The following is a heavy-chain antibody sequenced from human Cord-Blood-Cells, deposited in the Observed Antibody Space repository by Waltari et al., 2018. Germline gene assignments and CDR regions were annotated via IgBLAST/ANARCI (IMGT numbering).Heavy chain of an antibody. CDR3: ARGHLDIVVVPAAMGWYFDL. CDR2: INHSGST. J-gene: IGHJ2*01. CDR1: GGSFSGYY. D-gene: IGHD2-2*03. V-gene: IGHV4-34*01. Sequence: QVQLQQWGAGLLKPSETLSLTCAVYGGSFSGYYWSWLRQPPGKGLEGIWEINHSGSTNYNPALKGRVTISVDTSKNRFSLKLSFVTAADTAVYYRARGHLDIVVVPAAMGWYFDLWGRGTLVTVSS.